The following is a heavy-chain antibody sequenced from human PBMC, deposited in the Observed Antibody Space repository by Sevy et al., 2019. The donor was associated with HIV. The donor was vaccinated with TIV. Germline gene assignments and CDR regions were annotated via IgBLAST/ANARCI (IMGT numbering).Heavy chain of an antibody. J-gene: IGHJ4*02. Sequence: GGSLRLSCAASGFTFSDQHMSWIRQAPGKGLEWVSYINSNGSIVYYADSVKGRFTISRDNAKNSLYLQMSSLRADDTAVYYCARDPYSYSDSSDPYYFDYWGQGTLVTVSS. CDR2: INSNGSIV. D-gene: IGHD3-22*01. CDR1: GFTFSDQH. CDR3: ARDPYSYSDSSDPYYFDY. V-gene: IGHV3-11*04.